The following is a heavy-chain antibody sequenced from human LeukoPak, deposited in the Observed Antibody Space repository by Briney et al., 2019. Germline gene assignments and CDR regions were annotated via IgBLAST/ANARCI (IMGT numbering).Heavy chain of an antibody. CDR3: TKVMRGRANFGSGSLLDY. CDR1: GFTFSTYA. Sequence: GGSLRLFCAASGFTFSTYAMHWVRQALGEWLVWVSAISGSGDSTYYSDSVKDRFTISRDNSKSTLFLEMDSLRVEYSAVYYCTKVMRGRANFGSGSLLDYWGQGTVVPVSP. J-gene: IGHJ4*01. D-gene: IGHD3-10*01. V-gene: IGHV3-23*01. CDR2: ISGSGDST.